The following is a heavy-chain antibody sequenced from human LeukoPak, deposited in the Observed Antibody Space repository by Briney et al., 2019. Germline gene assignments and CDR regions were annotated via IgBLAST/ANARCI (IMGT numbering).Heavy chain of an antibody. V-gene: IGHV4-39*07. CDR2: IYYSGST. J-gene: IGHJ4*02. Sequence: ASETLSLTCTVSGGSISSSSYYWGWIRQPPGKGLEWIGSIYYSGSTYYNPSLKSRVTISVDTSKNQFSLKLSSVTAADTAVYYCASNYYDSSGYQLDVDYWGQGTLVTVSS. D-gene: IGHD3-22*01. CDR1: GGSISSSSYY. CDR3: ASNYYDSSGYQLDVDY.